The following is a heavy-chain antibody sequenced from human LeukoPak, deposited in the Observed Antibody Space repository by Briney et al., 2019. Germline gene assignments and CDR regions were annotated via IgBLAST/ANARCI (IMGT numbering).Heavy chain of an antibody. Sequence: PSETLSLTCTVSGGSISSYYWSWIRQPPGKGLEWIGYIYYSGSTNYNPSLKSRVTISVDTFKNQFSLKLSSVTAADTAVYYCARAPGIAAAALDAFDIWGQGTMVTVSS. J-gene: IGHJ3*02. V-gene: IGHV4-59*01. CDR2: IYYSGST. CDR1: GGSISSYY. CDR3: ARAPGIAAAALDAFDI. D-gene: IGHD6-13*01.